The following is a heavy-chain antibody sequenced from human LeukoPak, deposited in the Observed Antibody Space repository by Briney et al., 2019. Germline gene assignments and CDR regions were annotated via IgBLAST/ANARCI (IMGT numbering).Heavy chain of an antibody. CDR1: GFTVSSNY. J-gene: IGHJ4*02. D-gene: IGHD2-2*01. Sequence: GGSLRLSCAASGFTVSSNYMSWVRQAPGKGLEWVSVIYSGGSTYHADSVKGRFTISRHNSKNTLYLQMNSLRAEDTAVYYCARGHRTRVYCSSTSCYEDYFDYWGQGTLVTVSS. CDR2: IYSGGST. CDR3: ARGHRTRVYCSSTSCYEDYFDY. V-gene: IGHV3-53*04.